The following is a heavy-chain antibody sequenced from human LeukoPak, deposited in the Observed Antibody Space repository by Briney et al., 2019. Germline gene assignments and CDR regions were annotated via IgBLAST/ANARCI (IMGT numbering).Heavy chain of an antibody. J-gene: IGHJ6*02. Sequence: GGSLRLSCAASGYTFDDYAMHWVRQAPGKGLEWVSGISWNSGSIGYADSVKGRFTISRDNAKNSLYLQLSSLRPEDTALYYCAKHMRATNTYSFFGLDVWGQGTTVTVSS. V-gene: IGHV3-9*01. CDR3: AKHMRATNTYSFFGLDV. CDR1: GYTFDDYA. D-gene: IGHD1-26*01. CDR2: ISWNSGSI.